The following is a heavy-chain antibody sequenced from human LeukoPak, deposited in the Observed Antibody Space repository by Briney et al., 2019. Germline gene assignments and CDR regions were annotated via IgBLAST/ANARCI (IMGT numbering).Heavy chain of an antibody. V-gene: IGHV4-59*01. CDR1: GGSISSYY. J-gene: IGHJ4*02. CDR2: IYYSGST. D-gene: IGHD3-22*01. CDR3: ARGISYYDSSGYYTAYYFDY. Sequence: SETLSLTCTVSGGSISSYYWSWIRQPPGKGLEWIGYIYYSGSTNYNPSLKSRVTISVDTSKNQFSLKLSSVAAADTAVYYCARGISYYDSSGYYTAYYFDYWGQGTLVTVSS.